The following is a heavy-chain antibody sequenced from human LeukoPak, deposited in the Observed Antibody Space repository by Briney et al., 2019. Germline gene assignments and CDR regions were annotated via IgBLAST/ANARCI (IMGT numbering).Heavy chain of an antibody. CDR2: ISYDGSNK. J-gene: IGHJ5*02. V-gene: IGHV3-30-3*01. Sequence: PGGSLRLSCAASGFTFSSYAMHWVRQAPGKGLEWVAVISYDGSNKYYADSVKGRFTISRDNSKNTLYLQMNSLRAEGTAVYYCASLYPEWLVSWGQGTLVTVSS. CDR1: GFTFSSYA. D-gene: IGHD6-19*01. CDR3: ASLYPEWLVS.